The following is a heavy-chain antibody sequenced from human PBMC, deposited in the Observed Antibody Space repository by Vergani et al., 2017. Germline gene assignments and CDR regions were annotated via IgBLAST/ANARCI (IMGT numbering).Heavy chain of an antibody. CDR3: ARQGYCSSTSCYVYYYYYGMDV. CDR2: IIPILGIA. CDR1: GGTFSSYT. V-gene: IGHV1-69*02. J-gene: IGHJ6*02. Sequence: QVQLVQSGAEVKKPGSSVKVSCKASGGTFSSYTISWVRQAPGQGLEWMGRIIPILGIANYAQKFQGRVTITADKSTSTAYMELSSLRTEDTAVYYCARQGYCSSTSCYVYYYYYGMDVWGQGTTVTVSS. D-gene: IGHD2-2*01.